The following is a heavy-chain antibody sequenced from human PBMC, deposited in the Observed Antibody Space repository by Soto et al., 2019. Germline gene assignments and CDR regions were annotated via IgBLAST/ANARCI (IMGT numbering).Heavy chain of an antibody. D-gene: IGHD3-22*01. Sequence: GASVKVSCKASGYTFTTYVISWVRQAPGQGLEWMGWISAYNGNTKYAQKNQGRVNMTTDTSTSTAYMELRSLRSDDTAVYYCARIGGYGYYFDYWGQGTLVTVSS. J-gene: IGHJ4*02. CDR3: ARIGGYGYYFDY. CDR2: ISAYNGNT. V-gene: IGHV1-18*01. CDR1: GYTFTTYV.